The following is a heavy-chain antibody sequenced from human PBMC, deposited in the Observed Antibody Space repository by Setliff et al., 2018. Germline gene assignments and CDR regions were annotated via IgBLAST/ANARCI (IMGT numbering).Heavy chain of an antibody. V-gene: IGHV3-23*01. D-gene: IGHD3-22*01. J-gene: IGHJ6*03. CDR2: MSASGTST. CDR3: ARLALTGYDSSGYYYALDYYYYMDV. CDR1: GFTFSSYA. Sequence: GGSLRLSCATSGFTFSSYAMSWVRQAPGKGLEWVSAMSASGTSTYHADSVKGRFTISGDNANHTLYLQMNSLRADDTAVYYCARLALTGYDSSGYYYALDYYYYMDVWGKGTTVTVSS.